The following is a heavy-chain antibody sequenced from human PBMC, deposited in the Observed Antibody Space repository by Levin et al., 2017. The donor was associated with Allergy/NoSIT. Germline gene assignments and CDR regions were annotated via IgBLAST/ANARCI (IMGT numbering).Heavy chain of an antibody. CDR2: ISGSGGNT. D-gene: IGHD4-17*01. V-gene: IGHV3-64*01. Sequence: PGGSLRLSCAASGFTFSSYAMHWVRQAPGKGLEYVSAISGSGGNTYYANSVKGRFTISRDNSKNTLYLQMGSLRGEDMAVYYCARRFGDYSGFDYWGQGTLVTVSS. J-gene: IGHJ4*02. CDR3: ARRFGDYSGFDY. CDR1: GFTFSSYA.